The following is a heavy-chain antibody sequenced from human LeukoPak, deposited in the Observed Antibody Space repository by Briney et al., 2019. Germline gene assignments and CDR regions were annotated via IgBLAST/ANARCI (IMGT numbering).Heavy chain of an antibody. CDR2: IWYDGSDK. Sequence: GGSLRLSCAASGFTFSSYVMHWVRQAPGKGLEWAAYIWYDGSDKYYAGSVEGRFTISRDNSKNTLYLEMNSLRAEDTAVYYCVRDRTTVTTRHFDYWGQGTLVTVSS. J-gene: IGHJ4*02. D-gene: IGHD4-17*01. CDR3: VRDRTTVTTRHFDY. CDR1: GFTFSSYV. V-gene: IGHV3-33*01.